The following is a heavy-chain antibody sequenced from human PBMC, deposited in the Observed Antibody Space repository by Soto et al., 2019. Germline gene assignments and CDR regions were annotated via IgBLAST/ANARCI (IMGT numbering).Heavy chain of an antibody. J-gene: IGHJ4*02. D-gene: IGHD2-15*01. CDR3: GKVLVGATGHTDSDS. V-gene: IGHV4-39*01. CDR2: IDYNGVT. CDR1: GGSIYRSGYY. Sequence: TLSLTCTVSGGSIYRSGYYWGWIRQPPGRGLEWIGNIDYNGVTYSNPSLKSRVTISRETSKNQFSLKLTSVTAADTALYYCGKVLVGATGHTDSDSWGPGTMVTVYS.